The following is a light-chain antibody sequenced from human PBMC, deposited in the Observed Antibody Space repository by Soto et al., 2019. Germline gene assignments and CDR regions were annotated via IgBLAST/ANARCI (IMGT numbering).Light chain of an antibody. V-gene: IGLV2-11*01. CDR2: DVT. J-gene: IGLJ1*01. Sequence: QSVLTQPRSVSGSPGQSVTISCTGTSSDVGGHNFVSWYQQHPGKAPQLMIYDVTKRPSGVPDRFSGSKSGNTASLTISGLQAEDEADYYXXSYVGSYTYVFGTGTKLTVL. CDR3: XSYVGSYTYV. CDR1: SSDVGGHNF.